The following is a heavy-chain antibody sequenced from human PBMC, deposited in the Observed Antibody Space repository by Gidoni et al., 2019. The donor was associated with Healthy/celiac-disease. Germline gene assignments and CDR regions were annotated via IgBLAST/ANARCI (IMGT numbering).Heavy chain of an antibody. V-gene: IGHV3-13*01. CDR2: IGTSGDT. CDR1: GFTFSSYD. CDR3: ARTGGGYCSGGSCPRSAFDI. D-gene: IGHD2-15*01. J-gene: IGHJ3*02. Sequence: EVQLVESGGGLVQPGGSLRLSCAASGFTFSSYDMHGVRQATGKGLEWVSVIGTSGDTYYPGSVKGRFTISRENAKNSLYLQMSSLRAGDTAVYYCARTGGGYCSGGSCPRSAFDIWGQGTMVTVSS.